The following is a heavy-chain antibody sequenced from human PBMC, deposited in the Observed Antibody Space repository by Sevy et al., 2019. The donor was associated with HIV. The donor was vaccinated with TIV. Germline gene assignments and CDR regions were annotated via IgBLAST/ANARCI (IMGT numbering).Heavy chain of an antibody. Sequence: GGSLRLSCAASGFTFSSYALHWVRQAPGKGLEWVAVISYDDGSNRNYADSVKGGFTISRDNSKNTGYLQMNSLRPEETAVYYCARDSGYCGGDCYGPGGYWGQGTLVTVSS. CDR3: ARDSGYCGGDCYGPGGY. CDR2: ISYDDGSNR. CDR1: GFTFSSYA. D-gene: IGHD2-21*02. V-gene: IGHV3-30-3*01. J-gene: IGHJ4*02.